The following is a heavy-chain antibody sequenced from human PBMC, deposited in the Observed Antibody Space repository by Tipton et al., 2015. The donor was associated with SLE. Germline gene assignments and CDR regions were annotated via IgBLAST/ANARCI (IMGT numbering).Heavy chain of an antibody. V-gene: IGHV4-39*07. D-gene: IGHD1-26*01. CDR2: IYYSGST. CDR1: GGSISSSSYY. J-gene: IGHJ5*02. CDR3: ARELRIVRAKDWFDP. Sequence: TLSLTCTVSGGSISSSSYYWGWIRQPPGKGLEWIGSIYYSGSTYYNPSPKSRVTISVDTSKNQFSLKLSSVTAADTAVYYCARELRIVRAKDWFDPWGQGTLVTVSS.